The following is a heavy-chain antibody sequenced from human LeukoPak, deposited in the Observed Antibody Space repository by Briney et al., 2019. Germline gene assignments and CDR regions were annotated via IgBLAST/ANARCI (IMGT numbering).Heavy chain of an antibody. Sequence: GGSLRLSCAASGFTLSTYGMHWVRQAPGKGLEWVAVISYDGSNKYYADSVKGRFTISRDNSKNTLYLQMNSLRAEDTAVYYCARDKVRIAVAAFDYWGQGTLVTVSS. CDR2: ISYDGSNK. D-gene: IGHD6-19*01. CDR1: GFTLSTYG. J-gene: IGHJ4*02. V-gene: IGHV3-30*03. CDR3: ARDKVRIAVAAFDY.